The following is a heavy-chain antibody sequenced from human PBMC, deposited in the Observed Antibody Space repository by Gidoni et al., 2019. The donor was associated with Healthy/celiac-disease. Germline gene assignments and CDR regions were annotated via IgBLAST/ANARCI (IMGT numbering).Heavy chain of an antibody. V-gene: IGHV3-30*18. D-gene: IGHD6-13*01. CDR1: GFTFSSYG. CDR2: ISYDGSNK. Sequence: QVQLVESGGGVVQPGRSLRLSCAASGFTFSSYGMHWVRQAPGKGLEWVAVISYDGSNKYYADSVKGRFTISRDNSKNTLYLQMNSLRAEDTAVYYCAKDPIAAAGYYFDYWGQGTLVTVSS. J-gene: IGHJ4*02. CDR3: AKDPIAAAGYYFDY.